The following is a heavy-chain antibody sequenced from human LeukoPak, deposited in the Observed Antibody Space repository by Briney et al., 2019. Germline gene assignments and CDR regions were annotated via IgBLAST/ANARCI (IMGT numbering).Heavy chain of an antibody. CDR2: IYHSGSA. J-gene: IGHJ3*02. Sequence: SETLSLTCTVSGYSISSGYYWGWIRQPPGKGLEWIGSIYHSGSAYYNPSLKSRVTISVDTSKRQFSLKLSSVTAADTAVYYCARGSWYRAFDIWGQGTMVTVSS. D-gene: IGHD6-13*01. V-gene: IGHV4-38-2*02. CDR3: ARGSWYRAFDI. CDR1: GYSISSGYY.